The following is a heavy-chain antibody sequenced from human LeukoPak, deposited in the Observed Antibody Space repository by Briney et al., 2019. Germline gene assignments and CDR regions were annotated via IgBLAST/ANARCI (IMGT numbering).Heavy chain of an antibody. Sequence: GASVKVSCKASGYTFSSFEINWVRQAPGQGLEWMGSMNPNTGNTDYAQKFQGRVTMTRSTSISMAYMELSSLRSEDTAVYYCAKNYFGPGSPYNGLAPGGKEPLVTVSS. D-gene: IGHD3-10*01. V-gene: IGHV1-8*01. CDR1: GYTFSSFE. CDR3: AKNYFGPGSPYNGLAP. CDR2: MNPNTGNT. J-gene: IGHJ5*02.